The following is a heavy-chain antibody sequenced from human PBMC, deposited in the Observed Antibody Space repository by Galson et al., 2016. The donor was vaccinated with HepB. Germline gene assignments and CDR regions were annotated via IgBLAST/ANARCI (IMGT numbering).Heavy chain of an antibody. CDR3: ARGVSYRLFMDV. D-gene: IGHD3-10*01. Sequence: SETLSLTCTVSGASIGTYNNYWTWIRQPPGKGLEWVGYIYYNGGTKYSPPHKSRVTISVDTSKNHFALKLNSVTAADTAVYYCARGVSYRLFMDVWGQGTTVTVSS. CDR2: IYYNGGT. J-gene: IGHJ6*02. V-gene: IGHV4-61*03. CDR1: GASIGTYNNY.